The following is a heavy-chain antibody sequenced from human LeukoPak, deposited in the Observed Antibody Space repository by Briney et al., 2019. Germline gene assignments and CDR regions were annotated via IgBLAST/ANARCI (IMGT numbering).Heavy chain of an antibody. CDR1: GGSISSTSYY. CDR3: ARDRGNGWAFDY. CDR2: VYRTGST. J-gene: IGHJ4*02. Sequence: SETLSLTCTVSGGSISSTSYYWGWIRQPPGKGLEWIGSVYRTGSTRYNPSLNSRVTISVDTSKNQLSLKLTSVTAADTAVYHCARDRGNGWAFDYWGQGTLVTVSS. V-gene: IGHV4-39*02. D-gene: IGHD6-19*01.